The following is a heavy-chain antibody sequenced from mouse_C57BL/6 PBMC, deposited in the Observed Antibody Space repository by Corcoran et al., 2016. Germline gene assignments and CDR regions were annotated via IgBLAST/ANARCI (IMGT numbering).Heavy chain of an antibody. CDR3: ARSLRDSSGLFDY. D-gene: IGHD3-2*02. CDR1: GYTFTDYY. Sequence: QVPLQQSGPELVKPGASVKISCKASGYTFTDYYITWVKQRPGQGLEWIGWIFPGSGSTYYNEKFKGKATLTVDKSSSTAYMLLSSLTSEDSAVYFCARSLRDSSGLFDYWGQGTTLTVSS. V-gene: IGHV1-75*01. CDR2: IFPGSGST. J-gene: IGHJ2*01.